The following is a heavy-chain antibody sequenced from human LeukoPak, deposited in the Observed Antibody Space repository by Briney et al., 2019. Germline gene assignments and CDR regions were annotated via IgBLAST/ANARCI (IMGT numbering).Heavy chain of an antibody. V-gene: IGHV4-59*01. CDR2: IYYSGST. CDR1: GGSISSYY. CDR3: AREGQYYDILTGYPTENWFDP. Sequence: SETLSLTCTVSGGSISSYYWSWIRQPPGKGLEWIGYIYYSGSTNYNPSLKSRVTISVDTSKNQFSLKLSSVTAADTAVYYCAREGQYYDILTGYPTENWFDPWGQGTLVTVSS. D-gene: IGHD3-9*01. J-gene: IGHJ5*02.